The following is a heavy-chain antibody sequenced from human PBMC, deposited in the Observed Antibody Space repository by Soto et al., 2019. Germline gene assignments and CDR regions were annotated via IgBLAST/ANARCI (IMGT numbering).Heavy chain of an antibody. D-gene: IGHD4-17*01. V-gene: IGHV4-59*12. CDR1: GGSISSYY. Sequence: SETLSLTCTVSGGSISSYYWSWIRQHPGKGLEWIGYIYYSGTTNYNPSLKSRVTISVDTSKNQFSLKLSSVTAADTAVYYCARDDNGDYWRYWGQGTLVTVSS. CDR3: ARDDNGDYWRY. J-gene: IGHJ4*02. CDR2: IYYSGTT.